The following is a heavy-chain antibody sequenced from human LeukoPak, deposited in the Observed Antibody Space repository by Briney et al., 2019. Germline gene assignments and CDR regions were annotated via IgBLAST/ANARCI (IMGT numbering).Heavy chain of an antibody. CDR3: ARGSNIAAAAY. Sequence: NASETLSLTCTVSDGSISSGAYSWSWIRQPPGKGLEWIGYIYHSGSTYYNPSLKSRVTISVDTSKNQFSLKLSSVTAADTAVYYCARGSNIAAAAYWGQGTLVTVSS. CDR1: DGSISSGAYS. D-gene: IGHD6-13*01. J-gene: IGHJ4*02. CDR2: IYHSGST. V-gene: IGHV4-30-2*01.